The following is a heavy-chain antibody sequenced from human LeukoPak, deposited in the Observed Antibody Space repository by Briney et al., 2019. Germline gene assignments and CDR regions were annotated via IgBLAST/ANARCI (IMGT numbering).Heavy chain of an antibody. CDR2: IGGSGGGT. J-gene: IGHJ6*02. Sequence: GGSLRLSCAASGFTFSSYAMNWVRQAPGKGLEWVSAIGGSGGGTYYVDSVKGRFTISRDNSKNTLYLEMNSLRAEDTAVYYCARPGSGSYSPPYYYYYGLDVWGQGTTVTVSS. CDR1: GFTFSSYA. D-gene: IGHD3-10*01. V-gene: IGHV3-23*01. CDR3: ARPGSGSYSPPYYYYYGLDV.